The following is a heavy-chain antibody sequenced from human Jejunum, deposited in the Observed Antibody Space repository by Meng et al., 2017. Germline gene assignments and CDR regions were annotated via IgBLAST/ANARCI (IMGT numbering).Heavy chain of an antibody. J-gene: IGHJ4*02. Sequence: QVQLQESGPGLVKSSETLSLPCTVSDDSITSSTYYWGWTRRPPGKGLEWIGEIHHSGSTNYNPSLESRVTISRDTSKKQFSLRLSSVTAADTAVYYCARRIRGGSYLGWGQGTLVTVPQ. V-gene: IGHV4-39*07. CDR2: IHHSGST. CDR1: DDSITSSTYY. D-gene: IGHD1-26*01. CDR3: ARRIRGGSYLG.